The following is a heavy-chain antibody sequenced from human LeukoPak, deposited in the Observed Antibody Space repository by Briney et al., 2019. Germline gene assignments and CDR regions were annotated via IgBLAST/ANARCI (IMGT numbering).Heavy chain of an antibody. D-gene: IGHD1-26*01. V-gene: IGHV3-30*01. CDR2: ISYDGSNK. J-gene: IGHJ4*02. CDR3: ARDQGGSYLDY. Sequence: PGESLRLSCAASGFTFSSYAMHWVRQTPGKGVGWVAVISYDGSNKYYADSVKGRFTISRDNSKNTLYLQMNSLRAEDTAVYYCARDQGGSYLDYWGQGTLVTVSS. CDR1: GFTFSSYA.